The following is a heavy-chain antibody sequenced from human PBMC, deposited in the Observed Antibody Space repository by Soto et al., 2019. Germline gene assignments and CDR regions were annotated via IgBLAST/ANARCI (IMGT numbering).Heavy chain of an antibody. D-gene: IGHD2-2*01. CDR2: ISAYNGNA. Sequence: ASVKVSCKASGYTFTSYGISWVRQAPGQGLEWMGWISAYNGNANYAQKLQGRVTMTTDTSTSTAYMELRSLRSDDTAVYYCARGDIIVVPAEYYYYCMYGWGQGNRVT. V-gene: IGHV1-18*01. CDR1: GYTFTSYG. CDR3: ARGDIIVVPAEYYYYCMYG. J-gene: IGHJ6*02.